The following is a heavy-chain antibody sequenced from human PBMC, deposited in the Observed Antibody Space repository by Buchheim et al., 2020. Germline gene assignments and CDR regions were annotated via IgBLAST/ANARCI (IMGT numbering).Heavy chain of an antibody. D-gene: IGHD3-22*01. J-gene: IGHJ4*02. CDR2: IWYDGSNK. Sequence: QVQLVESGGGVVQPGRSLRLSCAASGFTFSSYGMHWVRQDPGKGLEWVAVIWYDGSNKYYADSVKGRFTISRDHSKNTLYLQMNSLRAEDTAVYYCARDSYDSSGYYYDYWGQGTL. V-gene: IGHV3-33*01. CDR3: ARDSYDSSGYYYDY. CDR1: GFTFSSYG.